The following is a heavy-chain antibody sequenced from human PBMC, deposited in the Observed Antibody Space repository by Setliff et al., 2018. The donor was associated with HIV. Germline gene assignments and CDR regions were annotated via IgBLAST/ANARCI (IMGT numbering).Heavy chain of an antibody. J-gene: IGHJ6*03. V-gene: IGHV1-69*13. CDR3: ATRTDYYYYYYMDV. CDR1: GGTFSSYA. Sequence: SVKVSCKASGGTFSSYAISWVRQAPGQGLEWMGGIIPIFGTANYAQKFQGRVTITADESTSTAYMELSSLRPEDTAVYYCATRTDYYYYYYMDVWGKGTTVTVSS. CDR2: IIPIFGTA.